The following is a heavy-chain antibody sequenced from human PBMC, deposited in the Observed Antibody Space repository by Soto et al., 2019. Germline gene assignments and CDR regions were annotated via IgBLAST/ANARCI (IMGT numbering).Heavy chain of an antibody. CDR2: VIPIFGAT. V-gene: IGHV1-69*06. Sequence: QVKLVQSGPEVKKPGSSVKVSCKASGNTFSTYATTWVRQAPGQGLEWMGRVIPIFGATKYAQRLQGRVTIGADRSTSTSYMELRSLTSEDTAMYCCARDLGYKEWQRVPATDSGAYDIWGQGTMVTVSS. J-gene: IGHJ3*02. D-gene: IGHD5-12*01. CDR3: ARDLGYKEWQRVPATDSGAYDI. CDR1: GNTFSTYA.